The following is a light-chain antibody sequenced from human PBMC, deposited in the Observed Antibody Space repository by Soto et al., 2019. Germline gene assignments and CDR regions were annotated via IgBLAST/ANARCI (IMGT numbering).Light chain of an antibody. CDR3: QSYDSSLSGPVV. V-gene: IGLV1-40*01. CDR1: SSNIGAGYD. Sequence: QSVLTQPPSVSGAPGQRVTISCTGSSSNIGAGYDVHWYQQLPGTAPKLLIYGNTNRPSGVPDRFSGSKPGTSASLAITGLQPEDEADYFCQSYDSSLSGPVVFGAGTKVTVL. CDR2: GNT. J-gene: IGLJ2*01.